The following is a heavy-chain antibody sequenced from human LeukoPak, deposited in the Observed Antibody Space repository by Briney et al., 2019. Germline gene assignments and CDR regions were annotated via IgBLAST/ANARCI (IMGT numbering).Heavy chain of an antibody. J-gene: IGHJ6*02. CDR2: ISRTSSYI. V-gene: IGHV3-21*04. D-gene: IGHD4-17*01. Sequence: PGGSLRLSCAASGFSFSSYSMNWVRQAPGKGLEWVSSISRTSSYIYYADSVKGRFTISRDNSKNTLYLQMNSLRAEDTAVYYCAKDWGATVWLGMDVWGQGTTVTVSS. CDR3: AKDWGATVWLGMDV. CDR1: GFSFSSYS.